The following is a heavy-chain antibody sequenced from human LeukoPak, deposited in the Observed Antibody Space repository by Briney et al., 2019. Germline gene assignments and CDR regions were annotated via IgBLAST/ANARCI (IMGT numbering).Heavy chain of an antibody. V-gene: IGHV3-7*04. D-gene: IGHD5-24*01. J-gene: IGHJ4*02. CDR2: IKQDGSKK. Sequence: GGSLRLSCVASGFPFSSYWMTWVRQAPGKGLEWVANIKQDGSKKSYVDSVKGRFTISRDNAKNSLYLQMYSLRAGDTAIYYCTRVGYIDEGIDYWGQGTLVTVSS. CDR1: GFPFSSYW. CDR3: TRVGYIDEGIDY.